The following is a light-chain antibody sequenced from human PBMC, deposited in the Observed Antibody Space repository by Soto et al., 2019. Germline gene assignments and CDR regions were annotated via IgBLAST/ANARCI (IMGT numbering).Light chain of an antibody. Sequence: EIVLTQSPATLSSFPGDRVTLSCRAGQYINTRLAWYQHRPGQAPRLLIYHTSIRAAGIPARFSASGSGTDFTLTISDVQPEDFALYYCHQRQSWPRTFGQGTKVDI. CDR2: HTS. CDR1: QYINTR. V-gene: IGKV3-11*01. CDR3: HQRQSWPRT. J-gene: IGKJ1*01.